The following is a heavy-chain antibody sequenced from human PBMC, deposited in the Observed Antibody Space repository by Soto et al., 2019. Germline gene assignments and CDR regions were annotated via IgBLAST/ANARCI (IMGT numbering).Heavy chain of an antibody. CDR1: GDSVSSNSAA. CDR3: ARDKGNWVYYYYYGMDV. Sequence: SQTLSLTCAISGDSVSSNSAAWNWIRQSPSRGLEWLGRTYYRSKWYNDYAVSVKSRITINPDTSKNQFSLQLNSVTPEDTAVYYCARDKGNWVYYYYYGMDVWGQGTTVTVSS. D-gene: IGHD7-27*01. CDR2: TYYRSKWYN. V-gene: IGHV6-1*01. J-gene: IGHJ6*02.